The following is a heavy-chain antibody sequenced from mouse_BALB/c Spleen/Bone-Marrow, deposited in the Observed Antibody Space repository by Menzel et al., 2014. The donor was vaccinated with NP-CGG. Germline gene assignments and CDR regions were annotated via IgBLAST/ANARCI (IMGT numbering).Heavy chain of an antibody. J-gene: IGHJ2*01. CDR3: ATPGTYYFDY. CDR1: GFSLTSYG. D-gene: IGHD3-3*01. Sequence: VMLVESGPGLVQPSQSLSITCTVSGFSLTSYGVHWVRQSPGKGLEWLGVIWSGGSTDYNAAFISRLSISKDNSKSQVFFKMSSLQANDTAIYYCATPGTYYFDYWGQGTTLTVSS. CDR2: IWSGGST. V-gene: IGHV2-2*02.